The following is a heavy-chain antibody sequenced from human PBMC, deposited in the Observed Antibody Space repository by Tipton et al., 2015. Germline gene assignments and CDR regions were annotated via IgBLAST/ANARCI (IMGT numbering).Heavy chain of an antibody. CDR3: ARARGRHGGLFDS. Sequence: TLSLTCTVSSDSISKYYWSWIRQPPGKELEWIGYIYYSGSTNYNPSLKSRVTISVDTSKNQFSLKLSSVTASDTAVYYCARARGRHGGLFDSWGQGILVTVSS. V-gene: IGHV4-59*01. J-gene: IGHJ4*02. D-gene: IGHD4-23*01. CDR1: SDSISKYY. CDR2: IYYSGST.